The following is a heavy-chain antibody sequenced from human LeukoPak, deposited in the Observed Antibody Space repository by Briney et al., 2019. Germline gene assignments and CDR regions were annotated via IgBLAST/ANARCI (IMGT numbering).Heavy chain of an antibody. CDR2: IYPGVSAT. CDR1: GYSFTSYW. CDR3: ASGFGYLDPGY. D-gene: IGHD5-18*01. Sequence: GASLKTSCKRSGYSFTSYWFGWVRQMLGKGLEGLGSIYPGVSATSLSPSFQAQSTISAAKPITPASLQWSSRNASATAMISCASGFGYLDPGYWGRGTLVTVSS. J-gene: IGHJ4*02. V-gene: IGHV5-51*04.